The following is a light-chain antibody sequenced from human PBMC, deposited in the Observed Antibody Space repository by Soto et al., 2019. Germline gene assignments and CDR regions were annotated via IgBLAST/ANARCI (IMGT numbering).Light chain of an antibody. J-gene: IGKJ5*01. CDR1: KRVSTY. V-gene: IGKV3-11*01. Sequence: ENVFTQSPATLSLSPGDRATLSCRASKRVSTYLAWYQQKPGQAPRLFIYDASNRATGIPGRFSGSGSGTDFTLTISSLEPEDFAVYYCQQRSEWPITFGQGTRLEIK. CDR2: DAS. CDR3: QQRSEWPIT.